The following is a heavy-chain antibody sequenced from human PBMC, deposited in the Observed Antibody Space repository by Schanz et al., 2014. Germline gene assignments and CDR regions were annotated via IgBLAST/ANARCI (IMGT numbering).Heavy chain of an antibody. CDR1: GFTVSSDF. CDR3: ARDLTISPRHERHFDY. CDR2: IYGNVKT. Sequence: EVQLVESGGGLVQPGGSLRISCAASGFTVSSDFMAWVRHAPGKGLQWVSFIYGNVKTHYADSVEGRFTTSRDISTNTVHLQMNGLRSDDTAVYYCARDLTISPRHERHFDYWGQGTLVTVSS. D-gene: IGHD3-3*02. J-gene: IGHJ4*02. V-gene: IGHV3-53*04.